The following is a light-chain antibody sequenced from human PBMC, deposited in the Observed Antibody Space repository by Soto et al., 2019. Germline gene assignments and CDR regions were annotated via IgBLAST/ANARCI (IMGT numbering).Light chain of an antibody. CDR2: AAS. Sequence: DIQMTQSPSTLSASVGDRITINCRASQNINNWLAWYQQKPGQAPNLLIYAASSLETGVPARFSGSGSGTEFTLTISSLQPEDFATYYCQQFHSFSRTFGQGTKVDIK. CDR3: QQFHSFSRT. J-gene: IGKJ1*01. CDR1: QNINNW. V-gene: IGKV1-5*03.